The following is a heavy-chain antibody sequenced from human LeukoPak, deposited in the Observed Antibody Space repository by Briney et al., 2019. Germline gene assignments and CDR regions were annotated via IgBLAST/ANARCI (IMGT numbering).Heavy chain of an antibody. CDR3: ARGLNTPPSS. V-gene: IGHV3-53*01. Sequence: GGSLRLSCAASGFTFSDYYMSWVRQAPGKGLEWVSVIYSGGSTYYADSVKGRFTISRDNSKNTLYLQMNSLRAEDTAVYYCARGLNTPPSSWGQGTLVTVSS. CDR1: GFTFSDYY. D-gene: IGHD2-2*02. CDR2: IYSGGST. J-gene: IGHJ4*02.